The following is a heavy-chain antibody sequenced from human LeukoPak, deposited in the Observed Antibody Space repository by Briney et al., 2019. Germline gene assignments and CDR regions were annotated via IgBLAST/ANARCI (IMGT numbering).Heavy chain of an antibody. CDR2: INPSGGST. CDR1: GYTFTGYY. V-gene: IGHV1-46*01. Sequence: GASVKVSCKASGYTFTGYYMHWVRQAPGQGLEWMGIINPSGGSTSYAQKLQGRVTMTRDTSTSTVYMELSSLRSEDTAVYYCARDPGGGYDSSGYSFDYWGQGTLVTVSS. CDR3: ARDPGGGYDSSGYSFDY. J-gene: IGHJ4*02. D-gene: IGHD3-22*01.